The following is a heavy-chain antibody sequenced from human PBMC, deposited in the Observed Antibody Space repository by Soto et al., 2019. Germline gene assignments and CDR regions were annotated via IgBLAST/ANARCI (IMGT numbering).Heavy chain of an antibody. CDR3: ARSFTKSRRGGVAFDY. J-gene: IGHJ4*02. Sequence: QVQLVQSGAEVKKPRSSVKVSCTTSGGTISNFAINWVRQAPGQGLEWMGGIAPIVGTTNYAEKFQGRATITADASRSTAYMGLSSLGSDDTAVYHCARSFTKSRRGGVAFDYWGQGTLLTVSP. D-gene: IGHD3-3*01. CDR1: GGTISNFA. CDR2: IAPIVGTT. V-gene: IGHV1-69*01.